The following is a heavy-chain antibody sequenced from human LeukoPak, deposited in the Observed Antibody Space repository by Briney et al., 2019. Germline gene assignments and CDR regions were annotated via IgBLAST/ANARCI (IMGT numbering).Heavy chain of an antibody. Sequence: TSDTLSLPCTVSSHPISRYYWIWIRQPPGKGLEWIGYNDNSGSSNYNPSLKSRVPISVDPSKNQFSLNLNSVIAADTAVYYCVRHGGCYSFDYWGQGTLVSVSS. V-gene: IGHV4-59*08. CDR1: SHPISRYY. D-gene: IGHD2-15*01. J-gene: IGHJ4*02. CDR2: NDNSGSS. CDR3: VRHGGCYSFDY.